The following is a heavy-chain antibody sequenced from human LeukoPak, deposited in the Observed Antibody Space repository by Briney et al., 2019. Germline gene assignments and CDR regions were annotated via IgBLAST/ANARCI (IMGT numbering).Heavy chain of an antibody. CDR3: DLWSGWYHY. CDR1: GFTFSSYA. J-gene: IGHJ4*02. D-gene: IGHD6-19*01. CDR2: ISGSGGST. V-gene: IGHV3-23*01. Sequence: PGGSLRLSCAASGFTFSSYAMSWVRQAPGKGLEWVSAISGSGGSTYYADSVKGRFTISRDNSKNTLYLQMNSLRAEDTAAYYCDLWSGWYHYWGQGTLVTVSS.